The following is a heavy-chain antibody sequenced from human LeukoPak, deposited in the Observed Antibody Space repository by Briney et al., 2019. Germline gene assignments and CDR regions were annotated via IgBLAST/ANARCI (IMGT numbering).Heavy chain of an antibody. J-gene: IGHJ4*02. D-gene: IGHD3-22*01. CDR1: GFTFTSNG. CDR3: ASVPYYYDSSGYFDY. V-gene: IGHV3-30*03. CDR2: ISYDGSNK. Sequence: GGSLRLSCTATGFTFTSNGMHWVRQAPGKGLEWVAVISYDGSNKYYADFVKGRFTISRDNSKNTLYLQMNSLRAEDTAVYYCASVPYYYDSSGYFDYWGQGTLVTVSS.